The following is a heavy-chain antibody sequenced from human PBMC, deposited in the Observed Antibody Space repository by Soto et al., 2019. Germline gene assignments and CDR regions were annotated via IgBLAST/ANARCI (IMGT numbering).Heavy chain of an antibody. CDR2: INAGNGNT. CDR3: ASEYCGGDCYSAARYGMDV. J-gene: IGHJ6*02. Sequence: ASVKVSCKASGYTFTGYYMHWVRQAPGQGLEWMGWINAGNGNTKYSQKFQGRVTITRDTSASTAYMELSSLRSEDTAVYYCASEYCGGDCYSAARYGMDVWGQGTTVTVSS. D-gene: IGHD2-21*02. V-gene: IGHV1-3*01. CDR1: GYTFTGYY.